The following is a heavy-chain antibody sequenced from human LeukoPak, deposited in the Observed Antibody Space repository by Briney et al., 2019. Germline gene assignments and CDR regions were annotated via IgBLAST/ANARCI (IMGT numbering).Heavy chain of an antibody. CDR1: GFTFSTYW. V-gene: IGHV3-74*01. J-gene: IGHJ4*02. CDR3: AREIDYGEVSSDY. D-gene: IGHD4-17*01. CDR2: INSDGRST. Sequence: GRSLRLSCAASGFTFSTYWMHWVRQGPGKGLVWVSRINSDGRSTRYADSVKGRFTISRDNAKNTLYLQMNSLRVEDTAVYYCAREIDYGEVSSDYWGQGTLVTLSS.